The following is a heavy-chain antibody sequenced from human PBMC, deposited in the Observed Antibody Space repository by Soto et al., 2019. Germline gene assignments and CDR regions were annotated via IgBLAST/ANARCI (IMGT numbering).Heavy chain of an antibody. CDR3: ATEAAAGTRRYNWFDP. V-gene: IGHV6-1*01. Sequence: SQTRSLTCAISGDSVSSNSAAWNWIRQSPSRGLEWLGRTYYRSKWYNDYAVSVKSRITINPDTSKNQFSLQLNSVTPEDTAVYYCATEAAAGTRRYNWFDPWGQGTLVTVSS. CDR2: TYYRSKWYN. CDR1: GDSVSSNSAA. D-gene: IGHD6-13*01. J-gene: IGHJ5*02.